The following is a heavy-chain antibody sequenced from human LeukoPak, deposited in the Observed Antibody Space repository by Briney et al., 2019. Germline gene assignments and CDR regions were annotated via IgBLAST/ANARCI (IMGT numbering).Heavy chain of an antibody. CDR2: IKQDGSEK. Sequence: GGSLRLSCAASGFTFSSYWMSWVRQAPGKGLEWVANIKQDGSEKYYVDSVKGRFTIPRDNAKNSLYLQMNSLRAEDTAVYYCARDGALPAYSSGWRDYWGQGTLVTVSS. V-gene: IGHV3-7*03. J-gene: IGHJ4*02. CDR1: GFTFSSYW. CDR3: ARDGALPAYSSGWRDY. D-gene: IGHD6-19*01.